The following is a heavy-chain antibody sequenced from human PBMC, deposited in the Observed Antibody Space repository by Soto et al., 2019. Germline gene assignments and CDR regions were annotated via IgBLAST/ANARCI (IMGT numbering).Heavy chain of an antibody. CDR1: GFTFSGSA. D-gene: IGHD3-22*01. CDR3: TRLPPITMISSREEDAFDI. Sequence: LRLSCAASGFTFSGSAMHWVRQASGKGLEWVGRIRSKANSYATAYAASVKGRFTISRDDSKNTAYLQMNSLKTEDTAVYYCTRLPPITMISSREEDAFDIWGQGTMVTVSS. CDR2: IRSKANSYAT. J-gene: IGHJ3*02. V-gene: IGHV3-73*01.